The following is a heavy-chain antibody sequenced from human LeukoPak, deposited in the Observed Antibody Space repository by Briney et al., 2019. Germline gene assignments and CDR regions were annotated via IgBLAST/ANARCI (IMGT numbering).Heavy chain of an antibody. D-gene: IGHD5-12*01. CDR3: AKAPNPDIVATVFDY. J-gene: IGHJ4*02. CDR2: ISSSSSTI. CDR1: GFTFSSYS. Sequence: GGSLRLSCAASGFTFSSYSMNWVRQAPGKGLEWVSYISSSSSTIYYADSVKGRFTISRDNAKNSLYLQMNSLRAEDMALYYCAKAPNPDIVATVFDYWGQGTLVTVSS. V-gene: IGHV3-48*01.